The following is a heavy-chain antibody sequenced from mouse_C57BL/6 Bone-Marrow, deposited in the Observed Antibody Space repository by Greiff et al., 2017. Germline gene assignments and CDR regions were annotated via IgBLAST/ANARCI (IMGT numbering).Heavy chain of an antibody. CDR2: IYIGNGYT. CDR3: ARFGEVTYYSNPAWFAY. D-gene: IGHD2-5*01. Sequence: VQLQQSGAELVRPGSSVKMSCKTSGYTFTSYGINWVKQRPGQGLEWIGYIYIGNGYTKYNEKFKGKATLTSDTSSSTAYMQLSSLTSEDSAIYFCARFGEVTYYSNPAWFAYWGQGTLVTVSA. CDR1: GYTFTSYG. V-gene: IGHV1-58*01. J-gene: IGHJ3*01.